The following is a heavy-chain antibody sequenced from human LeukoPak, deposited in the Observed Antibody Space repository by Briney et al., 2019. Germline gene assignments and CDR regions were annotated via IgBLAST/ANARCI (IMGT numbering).Heavy chain of an antibody. V-gene: IGHV3-23*01. J-gene: IGHJ6*02. Sequence: GGSLRLSCAASGFTFSGYVMSWVRQAPGKGLEWVSGIFGSGGGTYYADSVKGRFTISRDNSKNTLYLQMNSLRAEDTAVYYCAKDSSSSNHYYGMDVWGQGTTATVSS. CDR3: AKDSSSSNHYYGMDV. D-gene: IGHD2-2*01. CDR2: IFGSGGGT. CDR1: GFTFSGYV.